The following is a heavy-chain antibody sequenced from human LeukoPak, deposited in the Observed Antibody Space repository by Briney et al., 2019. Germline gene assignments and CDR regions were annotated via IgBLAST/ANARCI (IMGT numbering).Heavy chain of an antibody. Sequence: PSETRSLTCAVYGGSFSGYYWSWIRQPPGKGLEWIGEINHSGSTNYNPSLKSRVTLSIDKSKNQVSLNLSSVTAADTAVYFCARVRYGDYVVFDYWGRGTLVTVSS. CDR3: ARVRYGDYVVFDY. CDR2: INHSGST. D-gene: IGHD4-17*01. J-gene: IGHJ4*02. CDR1: GGSFSGYY. V-gene: IGHV4-34*01.